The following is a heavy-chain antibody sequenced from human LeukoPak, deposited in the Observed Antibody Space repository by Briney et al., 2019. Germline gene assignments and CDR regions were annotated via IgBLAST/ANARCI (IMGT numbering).Heavy chain of an antibody. CDR3: ARVMVSLVRGDYFYFDY. CDR1: GYIFTDHY. V-gene: IGHV1-2*06. Sequence: GASVKVSCKASGYIFTDHYIHWVRQAPGQGLEWMGRINPNSGGTNFAQKFQGRVTMTRDTSISTAYMELSGLRSDDTAMYYCARVMVSLVRGDYFYFDYWARGTLVTVSS. D-gene: IGHD3-10*01. CDR2: INPNSGGT. J-gene: IGHJ4*02.